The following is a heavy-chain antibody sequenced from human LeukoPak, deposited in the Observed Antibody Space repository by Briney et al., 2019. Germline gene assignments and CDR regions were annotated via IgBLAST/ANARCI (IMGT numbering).Heavy chain of an antibody. D-gene: IGHD3-22*01. J-gene: IGHJ6*02. CDR1: GYTFTGYY. CDR2: INPNSGGT. V-gene: IGHV1-2*02. CDR3: ARGPYYYDSSGSYYYYAMDV. Sequence: ASVKVSCKASGYTFTGYYMHRVRQAPGQGPEWMGWINPNSGGTNYAQKFQGRVTMTRDTSISTAYMELSRLRSDDTAVYYCARGPYYYDSSGSYYYYAMDVWGQGTTVTVSS.